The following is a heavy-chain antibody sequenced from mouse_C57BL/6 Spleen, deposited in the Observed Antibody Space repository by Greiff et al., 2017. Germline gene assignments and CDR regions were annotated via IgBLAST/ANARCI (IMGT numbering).Heavy chain of an antibody. CDR2: IYPGNSDT. J-gene: IGHJ2*01. D-gene: IGHD5-5*01. CDR1: GYTFTSYW. Sequence: VQLQQSGTVLARPGASVKMSCKTSGYTFTSYWMHWVKQRPGQGLEWIGAIYPGNSDTSYNQKFKGKAKLTAVTSASTAYMELSSLTNEDSAVDYCTRRGIYLYYFDYWGQGTTLTVSS. V-gene: IGHV1-5*01. CDR3: TRRGIYLYYFDY.